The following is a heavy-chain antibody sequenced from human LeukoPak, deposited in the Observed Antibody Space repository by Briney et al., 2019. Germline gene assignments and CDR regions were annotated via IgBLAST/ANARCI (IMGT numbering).Heavy chain of an antibody. CDR1: GGSIISRNYY. CDR2: MYYSGST. J-gene: IGHJ5*02. D-gene: IGHD2-2*01. V-gene: IGHV4-39*01. CDR3: VARYCSSTSCYVGRWGDWFDP. Sequence: PSETLSLTCTVSGGSIISRNYYWGWVRQPPGKGREWIGSMYYSGSTYYNPSLKSRVTISVDTSKNQFSLKLNSMTAADTAVYYCVARYCSSTSCYVGRWGDWFDPWGQGTLVTVSA.